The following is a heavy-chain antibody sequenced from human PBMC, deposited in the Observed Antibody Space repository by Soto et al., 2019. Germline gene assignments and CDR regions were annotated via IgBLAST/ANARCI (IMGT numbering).Heavy chain of an antibody. J-gene: IGHJ5*02. Sequence: QITLKESGPTLVKPTQTLTLTCTFSGFSLSTSGVGVGWIRQPPGKALEWLALIYWDDDKRYSPSLKSRLTTTKXXSXNXXVLTMTNMDPVDTATYYCAHTRITMVRGVLNWFDPWGQGTLVTVSS. CDR1: GFSLSTSGVG. V-gene: IGHV2-5*02. CDR2: IYWDDDK. CDR3: AHTRITMVRGVLNWFDP. D-gene: IGHD3-10*01.